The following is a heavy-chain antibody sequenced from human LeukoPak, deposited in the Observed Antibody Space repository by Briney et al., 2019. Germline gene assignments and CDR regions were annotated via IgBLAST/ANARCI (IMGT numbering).Heavy chain of an antibody. CDR1: GGTFSTYP. CDR2: RIAVFPAP. V-gene: IGHV1-69*05. Sequence: SVKASCKASGGTFSTYPINWVRQAPGQGLEWMGGRIAVFPAPNYAQKFQGRITVTTDESTATAYMELSSLRSDDTAVYYCAGSDAWGQGTLVTVSS. CDR3: AGSDA. J-gene: IGHJ5*02.